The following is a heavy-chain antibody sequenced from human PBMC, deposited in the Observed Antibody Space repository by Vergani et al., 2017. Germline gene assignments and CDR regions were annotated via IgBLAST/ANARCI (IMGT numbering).Heavy chain of an antibody. J-gene: IGHJ4*02. Sequence: EVQLVESGGGLVQPGGSLRLSCAASGFTFSSYWMHWVRQAPGKGLGWVSRINSGGSSTSYADSVKGRFTISRDNAKNTLYLQMNSLRAEDTAVYYCAREKYSSGWSAIDYWGQGTLVTVSS. V-gene: IGHV3-74*01. D-gene: IGHD6-19*01. CDR2: INSGGSST. CDR3: AREKYSSGWSAIDY. CDR1: GFTFSSYW.